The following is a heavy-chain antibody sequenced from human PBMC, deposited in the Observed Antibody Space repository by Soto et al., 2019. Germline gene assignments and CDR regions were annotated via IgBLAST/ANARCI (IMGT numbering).Heavy chain of an antibody. CDR2: INPSGGST. CDR1: GYTFSDYR. CDR3: ARDGPHRWVDY. J-gene: IGHJ4*02. Sequence: ASVKVSCKPSGYTFSDYRMHWVRQAPGQGLEWMGMINPSGGSTTYAQKFQGRVTMTRDTSTSTFYMDLSLTSEDTAVYYCARDGPHRWVDYWGQGTLVTVSS. V-gene: IGHV1-46*01.